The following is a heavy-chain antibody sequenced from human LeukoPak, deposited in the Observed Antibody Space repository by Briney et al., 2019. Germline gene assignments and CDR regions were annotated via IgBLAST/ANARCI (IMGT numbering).Heavy chain of an antibody. Sequence: GRSLRLSCAASGFTFSSYAMHWVRQAPGKGLEWVAVISYDGSNKYYADSVKGRFTISRDNSKNTLYLQMNSLRAEDTAVYYCASASIAAAGFRHGMGVWGKGTTVTVSS. CDR2: ISYDGSNK. V-gene: IGHV3-30*04. J-gene: IGHJ6*04. D-gene: IGHD6-13*01. CDR1: GFTFSSYA. CDR3: ASASIAAAGFRHGMGV.